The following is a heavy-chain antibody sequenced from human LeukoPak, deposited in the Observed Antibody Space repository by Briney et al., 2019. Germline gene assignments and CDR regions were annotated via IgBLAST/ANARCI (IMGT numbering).Heavy chain of an antibody. CDR3: AREGGPYRPLDY. Sequence: PSETLSLTCGVSGGSISNTNWWTWVRQPPGKGLEWIGKVNLQGSTNYIPSLKSRVAISVDKSQNHISMKLTSVPAADTAVYYCAREGGPYRPLDYSRQGTLVSVGS. CDR2: VNLQGST. CDR1: GGSISNTNW. J-gene: IGHJ4*02. V-gene: IGHV4-4*02.